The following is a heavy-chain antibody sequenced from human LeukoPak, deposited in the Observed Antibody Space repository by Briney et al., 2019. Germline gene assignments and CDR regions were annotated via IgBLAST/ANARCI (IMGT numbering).Heavy chain of an antibody. Sequence: GGSLRLSCTVSGFTVSSNSMSWVRQAPGKGLEWVSFIYSDNTHYSDSVKGRFTISRDNSKNTLYLQMNSLRAEDTAVYYCAKRGIAAAGTRGSKDWFDPWGQGTLVTVSS. CDR2: IYSDNT. CDR3: AKRGIAAAGTRGSKDWFDP. V-gene: IGHV3-66*03. CDR1: GFTVSSNS. D-gene: IGHD6-13*01. J-gene: IGHJ5*02.